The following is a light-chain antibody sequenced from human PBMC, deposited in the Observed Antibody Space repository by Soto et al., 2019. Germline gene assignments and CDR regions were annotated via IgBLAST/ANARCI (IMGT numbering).Light chain of an antibody. J-gene: IGLJ3*02. CDR2: RND. V-gene: IGLV1-47*01. Sequence: QSVLTQPPSASGTPGQRVTISCSGSSSNIGTNSVSWYHHLPGAAPKLLIYRNDQRRSGVPDRFSGSKSGTSASLAISGLRSEDEADYYCASWYDRLSGWVFGGGTKLTVL. CDR3: ASWYDRLSGWV. CDR1: SSNIGTNS.